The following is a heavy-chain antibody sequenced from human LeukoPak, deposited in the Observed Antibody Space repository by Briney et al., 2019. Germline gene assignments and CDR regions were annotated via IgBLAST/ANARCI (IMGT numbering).Heavy chain of an antibody. Sequence: PSETLSLTCAVYGGSFSGYYWSWIRQPPGKGLEWIGEINHSGSTNYNPSLKSRVTISVDTSKNQFSLELSSVTAADTAVYYCARGLRGSYLWGQGTLVTVSS. CDR3: ARGLRGSYL. D-gene: IGHD1-26*01. J-gene: IGHJ5*02. CDR1: GGSFSGYY. CDR2: INHSGST. V-gene: IGHV4-34*01.